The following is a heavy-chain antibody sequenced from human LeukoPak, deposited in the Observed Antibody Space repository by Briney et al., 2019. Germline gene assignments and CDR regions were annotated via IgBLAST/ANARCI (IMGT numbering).Heavy chain of an antibody. CDR3: ARRLLNAGCGMDV. CDR2: ISSDGNNK. J-gene: IGHJ6*02. V-gene: IGHV3-30*19. CDR1: GFTFNIYG. Sequence: GGSLRLSCAASGFTFNIYGIHWVRQAPGKGLEWVAAISSDGNNKYSADSVKGRFIFSRDNSKNTVYLQMNSLRDDDTAVYYCARRLLNAGCGMDVWGQGTTVTVSS. D-gene: IGHD6-19*01.